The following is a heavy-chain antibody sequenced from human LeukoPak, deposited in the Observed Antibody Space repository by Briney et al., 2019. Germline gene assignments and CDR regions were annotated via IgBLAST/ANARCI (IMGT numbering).Heavy chain of an antibody. D-gene: IGHD6-13*01. Sequence: PGGSLRLSCAASGFTFSSYTMHWVRQAPGKGLEWVSYITLSSSSIYYADSVKGRFTISRDNAKNSLYLQMNSLRAEDTAVYYCAREPTYSSSWYTSCDYWGQGTLVTVSS. CDR3: AREPTYSSSWYTSCDY. V-gene: IGHV3-48*01. J-gene: IGHJ4*02. CDR1: GFTFSSYT. CDR2: ITLSSSSI.